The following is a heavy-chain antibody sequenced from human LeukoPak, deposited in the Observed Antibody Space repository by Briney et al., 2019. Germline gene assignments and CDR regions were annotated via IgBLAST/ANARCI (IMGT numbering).Heavy chain of an antibody. V-gene: IGHV3-21*01. Sequence: PGGSLRLSCAASGFTFSSYSMNWVRQAPGKGLEWVSSISSSSSYIYYADSVKGRFTISRDNAKNSLYLQMNSLRAEDTAVYYCASAYNWNLNDAFDIWGQGTMVTVSS. J-gene: IGHJ3*02. CDR2: ISSSSSYI. D-gene: IGHD1-20*01. CDR1: GFTFSSYS. CDR3: ASAYNWNLNDAFDI.